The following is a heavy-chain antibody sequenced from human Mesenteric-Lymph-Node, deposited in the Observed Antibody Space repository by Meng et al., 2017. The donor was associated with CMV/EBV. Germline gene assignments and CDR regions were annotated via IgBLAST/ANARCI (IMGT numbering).Heavy chain of an antibody. J-gene: IGHJ5*02. CDR2: ISYDGSNK. V-gene: IGHV3-30*04. CDR3: ARQYCSSTSCYTSWFDP. Sequence: FTFSSYAMHGVRQAPGKGLEWVAVISYDGSNKYYADSVKGRFTISRDNSKNTLYLQMNSLRAEDTAVYYCARQYCSSTSCYTSWFDPWGQGTLVTVSS. CDR1: FTFSSYA. D-gene: IGHD2-2*02.